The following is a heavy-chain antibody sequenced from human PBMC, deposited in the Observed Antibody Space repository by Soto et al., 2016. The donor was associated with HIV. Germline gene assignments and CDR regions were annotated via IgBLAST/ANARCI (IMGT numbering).Heavy chain of an antibody. J-gene: IGHJ4*02. CDR3: ARRADRSGTTFGVGRFDS. CDR2: INQSGSR. D-gene: IGHD3-3*01. V-gene: IGHV4-34*02. Sequence: QVQLQQWGAGLLKPAETLSLTCGVDGGSFSGFYWSWIRQAPGKGLEWVGEINQSGSRNYSPSLKSRVTLTTDRSKNQFSLRLNSVTAADTAVYYCARRADRSGTTFGVGRFDSWGQGTLVIVSS. CDR1: GGSFSGFY.